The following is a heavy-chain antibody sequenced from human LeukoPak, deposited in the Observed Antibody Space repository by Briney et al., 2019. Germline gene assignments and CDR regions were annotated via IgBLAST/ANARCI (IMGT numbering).Heavy chain of an antibody. J-gene: IGHJ2*01. V-gene: IGHV3-66*01. CDR3: ASPSAKMTAISGWYFDV. Sequence: PGGSLRLSCAASGFTVSSNYMTWVRQAPGKGLEWVSVISGGGSTFYADSVKDRFTISRDSSKNTLFLQMNSLRAEDTAVYYCASPSAKMTAISGWYFDVWAVAPWSLSPQ. CDR1: GFTVSSNY. CDR2: ISGGGST. D-gene: IGHD5-24*01.